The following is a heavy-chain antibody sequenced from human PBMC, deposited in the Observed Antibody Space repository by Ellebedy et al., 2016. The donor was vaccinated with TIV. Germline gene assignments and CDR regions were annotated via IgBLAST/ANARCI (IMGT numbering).Heavy chain of an antibody. D-gene: IGHD3-9*01. V-gene: IGHV4-39*01. CDR1: GGSISSSSYF. J-gene: IGHJ4*02. CDR2: IYYRGTT. CDR3: AGERKGYDILTGYSSFDS. Sequence: MPSETLSLTCTVSGGSISSSSYFWGWIRQPPGKGLEWIATIYYRGTTSYNASLKTRVTISVDTSKNQFSLQLSSVTAADTAVYYCAGERKGYDILTGYSSFDSWGQGTLVTVSS.